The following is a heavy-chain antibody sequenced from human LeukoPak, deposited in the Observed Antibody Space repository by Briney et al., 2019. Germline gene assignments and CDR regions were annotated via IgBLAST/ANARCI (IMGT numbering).Heavy chain of an antibody. CDR2: ISHSGIT. CDR1: GGSFSDYV. CDR3: ARGRRRGVMSK. D-gene: IGHD3-16*01. J-gene: IGHJ4*02. V-gene: IGHV4-34*01. Sequence: SETLSLTCAVHGGSFSDYVWHWARQSPGKGLEWIGQISHSGITSYTPSLKPRVTISLDTSKTQFSLQLTSVTVADAAVYYCARGRRRGVMSKWGQGTLVAVSS.